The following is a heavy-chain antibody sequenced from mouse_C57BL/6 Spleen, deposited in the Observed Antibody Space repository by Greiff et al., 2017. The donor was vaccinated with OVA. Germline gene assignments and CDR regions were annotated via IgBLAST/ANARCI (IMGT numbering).Heavy chain of an antibody. CDR1: GFNIKNYY. V-gene: IGHV14-3*01. J-gene: IGHJ4*01. Sequence: EVQLQQSVAELVRPGASVKLSCKASGFNIKNYYMNWVKQRPEQGLEWIGRIDPANGNTKYDQKFKGKATITADTSSNTAYLQLSSLTSEDTAIYYCAYYDSDIYAMDYWGQGTSVTVSS. D-gene: IGHD2-4*01. CDR2: IDPANGNT. CDR3: AYYDSDIYAMDY.